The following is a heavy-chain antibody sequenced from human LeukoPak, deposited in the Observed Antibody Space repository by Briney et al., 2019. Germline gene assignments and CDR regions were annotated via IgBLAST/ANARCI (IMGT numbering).Heavy chain of an antibody. CDR2: IYHSGST. D-gene: IGHD3-9*01. V-gene: IGHV4-30-2*02. CDR3: ARGRHYDILTGYYGAPYGMDV. J-gene: IGHJ6*02. CDR1: GGSISSGGYY. Sequence: SQTLSLTCTVSGGSISSGGYYWSWIRQPPGKGLEWIGYIYHSGSTYYNPSLKSRVTISVDTSKNQFSLKLSSVTAADTAVYYCARGRHYDILTGYYGAPYGMDVWGQGTTVTVSS.